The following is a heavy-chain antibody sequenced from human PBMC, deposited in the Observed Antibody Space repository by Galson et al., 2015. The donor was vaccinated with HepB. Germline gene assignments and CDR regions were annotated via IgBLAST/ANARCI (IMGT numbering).Heavy chain of an antibody. D-gene: IGHD2-2*01. V-gene: IGHV1-18*01. CDR1: GYTFTSYG. J-gene: IGHJ6*02. CDR3: ARDCSSTSCYYYYYGMDV. CDR2: ISAYNGNT. Sequence: SVKVSCKASGYTFTSYGISWVRQAPGQGLEWMGWISAYNGNTNYAQKLQGRVTMTIDTSTSTAYMELRSLRSDDTAVYYCARDCSSTSCYYYYYGMDVWGQGTTVTVSS.